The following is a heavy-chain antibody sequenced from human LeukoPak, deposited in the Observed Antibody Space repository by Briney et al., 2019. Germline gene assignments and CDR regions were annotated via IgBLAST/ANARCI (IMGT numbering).Heavy chain of an antibody. D-gene: IGHD1-26*01. CDR2: IRSKAYGGTT. Sequence: PGGSLRLSCAASGFTFSSYSMNWVRQAPGKGLEWVGFIRSKAYGGTTEYAASAKGRFTISRDDSKSIAYLQMNSLKTEDTAVYYCRGGSYLDAFDIWGQGTMVTVSS. CDR3: RGGSYLDAFDI. V-gene: IGHV3-49*04. J-gene: IGHJ3*02. CDR1: GFTFSSYS.